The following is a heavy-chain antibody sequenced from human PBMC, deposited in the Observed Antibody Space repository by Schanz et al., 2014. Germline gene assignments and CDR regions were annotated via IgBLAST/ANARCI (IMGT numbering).Heavy chain of an antibody. J-gene: IGHJ4*02. V-gene: IGHV1-18*01. CDR1: GYTFTTYA. CDR3: ARAARRTRVVPLYFDY. Sequence: QVQLVQSGAEVKKPGASVKVSCKASGYTFTTYAMSWVRQAPGQGLEWMGWISVYNHNKEYDQKFQGRVTMTTDTSTSTAYMALTDLRSDDTAVYYCARAARRTRVVPLYFDYWGQGTLVTVSS. CDR2: ISVYNHNK. D-gene: IGHD2-2*01.